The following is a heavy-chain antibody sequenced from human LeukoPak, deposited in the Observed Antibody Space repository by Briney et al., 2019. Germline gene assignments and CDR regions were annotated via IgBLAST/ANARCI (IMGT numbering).Heavy chain of an antibody. D-gene: IGHD6-13*01. Sequence: ASVKVSCKPSGYTFTSFGISWVRQAPGQGLEWMGWIGAYNGDTNYAQRLQGRVTMTTDTSTSTAYMELRSLRSDDTAVYYCARDGVSSSWSSFDYWGQGTLVTVSS. CDR3: ARDGVSSSWSSFDY. V-gene: IGHV1-18*04. CDR1: GYTFTSFG. J-gene: IGHJ4*02. CDR2: IGAYNGDT.